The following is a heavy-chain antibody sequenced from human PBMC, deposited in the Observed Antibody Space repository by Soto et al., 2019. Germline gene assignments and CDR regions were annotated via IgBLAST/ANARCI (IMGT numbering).Heavy chain of an antibody. J-gene: IGHJ4*02. D-gene: IGHD4-17*01. CDR3: AREIHDYGGYVCFDY. CDR2: IYYSGST. V-gene: IGHV4-39*02. CDR1: GGSISSSSYY. Sequence: SETLSLTCTVSGGSISSSSYYWGWIRQPPGKGLEWIGSIYYSGSTYYNPSLKSRVTISVDTSKNQFSLKLSSVTAADTAVYYCAREIHDYGGYVCFDYWGQGTLVTVSS.